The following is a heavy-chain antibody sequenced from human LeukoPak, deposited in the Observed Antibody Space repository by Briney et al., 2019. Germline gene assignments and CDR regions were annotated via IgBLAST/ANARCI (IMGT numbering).Heavy chain of an antibody. Sequence: GGSLRLSCAASGFTFSSYEMNWVRQAPGKGLEWVSYISSSGSTIYYADSVKGRFTISRDNAKNSLYLQMNSLRAEDTAVYYCARPSGTHYYYYYMDVWGKGTTVTVSS. CDR1: GFTFSSYE. V-gene: IGHV3-48*03. CDR3: ARPSGTHYYYYYMDV. J-gene: IGHJ6*03. D-gene: IGHD1-14*01. CDR2: ISSSGSTI.